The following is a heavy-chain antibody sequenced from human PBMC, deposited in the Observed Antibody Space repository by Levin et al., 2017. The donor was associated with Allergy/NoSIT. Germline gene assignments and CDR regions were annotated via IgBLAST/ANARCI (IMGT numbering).Heavy chain of an antibody. CDR3: ARAVGYSDRGRYFDH. CDR1: GGSISSSSYY. Sequence: GSLRLSCTVSGGSISSSSYYWGWIRQPPGKGLEWIGNIYYSGSTYYNPSLKSRVTISVDTSKNQFSLKLSSVTAADTAVYYCARAVGYSDRGRYFDHWGQGNLVTVSS. CDR2: IYYSGST. J-gene: IGHJ4*02. D-gene: IGHD6-13*01. V-gene: IGHV4-39*07.